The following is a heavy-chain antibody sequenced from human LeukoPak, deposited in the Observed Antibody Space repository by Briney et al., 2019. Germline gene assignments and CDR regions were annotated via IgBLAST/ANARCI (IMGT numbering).Heavy chain of an antibody. CDR2: IYTSGNT. CDR1: GGSISSGSYY. J-gene: IGHJ4*02. D-gene: IGHD3-22*01. Sequence: SETLSLTCTVSGGSISSGSYYWSWIRQPAGKGLEWIGRIYTSGNTNYNPSLKSRVTISVDTSKNQFSLKLSSVTAADTAVYYCARASKDYYDSSGYIGYWGQGTLVTVSS. CDR3: ARASKDYYDSSGYIGY. V-gene: IGHV4-61*02.